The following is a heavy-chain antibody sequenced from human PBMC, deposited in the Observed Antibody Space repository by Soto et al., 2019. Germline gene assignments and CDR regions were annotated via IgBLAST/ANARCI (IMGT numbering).Heavy chain of an antibody. J-gene: IGHJ5*02. D-gene: IGHD6-13*01. Sequence: QVQLQESGPGLVKPSETLSLTCGVSGGYISNNYWSWIRQPPGKGLEWIGYISHSGSTNYNPSLKSRVTISVDTSKKQFSLKLNSVTAADTVVYDCARGGTYSRLIIGDWFDPWGQGTLVTFAS. V-gene: IGHV4-59*01. CDR3: ARGGTYSRLIIGDWFDP. CDR1: GGYISNNY. CDR2: ISHSGST.